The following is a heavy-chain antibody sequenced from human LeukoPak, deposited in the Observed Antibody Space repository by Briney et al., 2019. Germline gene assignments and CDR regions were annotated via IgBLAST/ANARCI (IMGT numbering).Heavy chain of an antibody. V-gene: IGHV4-30-2*01. Sequence: SQTLSLTCAVSGGSISSGGYSWSWIRQPPGKGLEWIGYIYHSGSTYYNPSLKSRVTISVDRSKNQFSLKLSSVTAADTAVYYRARGTMVRGVIRWFDPWGQGTLVTVSS. CDR3: ARGTMVRGVIRWFDP. J-gene: IGHJ5*02. D-gene: IGHD3-10*01. CDR2: IYHSGST. CDR1: GGSISSGGYS.